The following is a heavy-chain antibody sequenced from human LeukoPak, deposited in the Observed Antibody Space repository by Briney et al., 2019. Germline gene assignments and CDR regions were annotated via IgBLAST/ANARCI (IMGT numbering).Heavy chain of an antibody. Sequence: PSQTLSLTCAVYGGSFSGYYCSWIRQPPGKGLEWIGEINHSGSTNYNPSLKSGATISVDTSKNQFSLKLSAVTPANTAVYYCARGRTRRSMIVVVITTRGSFDYWGQGTLVTVSS. V-gene: IGHV4-34*01. J-gene: IGHJ4*02. CDR1: GGSFSGYY. D-gene: IGHD3-22*01. CDR3: ARGRTRRSMIVVVITTRGSFDY. CDR2: INHSGST.